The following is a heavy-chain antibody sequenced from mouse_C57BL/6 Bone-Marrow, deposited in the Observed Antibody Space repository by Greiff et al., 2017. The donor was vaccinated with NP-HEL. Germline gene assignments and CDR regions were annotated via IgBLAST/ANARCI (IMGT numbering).Heavy chain of an antibody. CDR3: ARQGLYFDY. J-gene: IGHJ2*01. Sequence: EVQVVESGGGLVKPGGSLKLSCAASGFTFSSYTMSWVRQTPEKRLEWVATISGGGGNTYYPDSVKGRFTISRDNAKNTLYLQMSRLRSEDTALYYCARQGLYFDYWGQGTTLTVSS. D-gene: IGHD3-1*01. CDR1: GFTFSSYT. CDR2: ISGGGGNT. V-gene: IGHV5-9*01.